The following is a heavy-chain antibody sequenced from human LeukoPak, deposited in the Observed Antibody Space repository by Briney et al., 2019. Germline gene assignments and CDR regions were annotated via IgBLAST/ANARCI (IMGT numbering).Heavy chain of an antibody. CDR2: IYTSGST. V-gene: IGHV4-4*07. CDR1: GGSISSYY. D-gene: IGHD2-15*01. J-gene: IGHJ6*02. CDR3: ASGIGVYCSGGSCYPGYYYYGMDV. Sequence: KPSETLSLTCTVSGGSISSYYWSWIRQPAGKGLEWIGRIYTSGSTNYNPSLKSRVTMSVDTSKNQFSLKLSSVTAADTAVYYCASGIGVYCSGGSCYPGYYYYGMDVWGQGTTVTVSS.